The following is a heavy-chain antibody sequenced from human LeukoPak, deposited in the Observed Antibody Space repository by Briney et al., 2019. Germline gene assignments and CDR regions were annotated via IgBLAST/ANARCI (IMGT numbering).Heavy chain of an antibody. CDR1: GLTFRNYW. CDR2: INGDGSDI. D-gene: IGHD1-1*01. V-gene: IGHV3-74*01. Sequence: GGSLRLSCAVSGLTFRNYWMHWVRQAPGKGLVWVSRINGDGSDISYADSVKGRFTISRDNTKNTLSLQMNSLRDDDTALYYCTGGFGHNWSPFENWGQGTLVTVSS. J-gene: IGHJ4*02. CDR3: TGGFGHNWSPFEN.